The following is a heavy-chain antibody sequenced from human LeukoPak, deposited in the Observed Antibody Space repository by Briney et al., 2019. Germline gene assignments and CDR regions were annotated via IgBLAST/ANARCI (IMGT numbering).Heavy chain of an antibody. CDR1: GGSINNYY. CDR2: ITASGST. J-gene: IGHJ4*02. CDR3: ARDRGGYQYSFDY. D-gene: IGHD5-12*01. Sequence: SETLSLTCTVSGGSINNYYWNWIRQPAGKGLEWVGRITASGSTYYNPPLKSRITVSVDTSKNQFSLRLTSVTAADTALYYCARDRGGYQYSFDYWGQGTLVTVSS. V-gene: IGHV4-4*07.